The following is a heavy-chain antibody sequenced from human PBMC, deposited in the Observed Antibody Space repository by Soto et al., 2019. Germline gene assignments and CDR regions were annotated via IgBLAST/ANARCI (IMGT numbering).Heavy chain of an antibody. CDR2: ISSSGIYI. CDR3: SGPKDSIQVAGTDY. D-gene: IGHD6-19*01. Sequence: GGSLRLSCAASGFSFSNYGMNWVRQTPGKGLEWVSSISSSGIYIYYADSVKGRFTISRDNAKNSLYLQMNSLRAEDTAVYFCSGPKDSIQVAGTDYWGQGTLVTVSS. J-gene: IGHJ4*02. CDR1: GFSFSNYG. V-gene: IGHV3-21*01.